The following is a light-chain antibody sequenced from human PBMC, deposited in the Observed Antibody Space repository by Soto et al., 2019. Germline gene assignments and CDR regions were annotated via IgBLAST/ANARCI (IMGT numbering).Light chain of an antibody. CDR3: RQYINWWT. J-gene: IGKJ1*01. CDR2: GAS. CDR1: QSVSSS. Sequence: EVVMTQSPATLSLSPGERATLSCRARQSVSSSLAWYQQKPGQAPRLLIYGASTRAAGIPDRFSGSGSETEFTLTIRSLQAEDFAIYYCRQYINWWTFGQGTKVEIK. V-gene: IGKV3-15*01.